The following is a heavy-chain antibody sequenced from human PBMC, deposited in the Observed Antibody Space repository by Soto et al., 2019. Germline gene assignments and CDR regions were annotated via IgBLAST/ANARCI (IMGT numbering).Heavy chain of an antibody. CDR3: ARQRVLSTNMFITSFDL. J-gene: IGHJ5*02. Sequence: XETLSLTCSLSGGSINSSDHFWGWIRQTPGKGLEWIGSVYYTETTYYNPSLKSPVTISVETSRNTFSLKVNSVTAADTGIYYCARQRVLSTNMFITSFDLWGQGTLVTVSS. D-gene: IGHD3-10*02. CDR2: VYYTETT. V-gene: IGHV4-39*01. CDR1: GGSINSSDHF.